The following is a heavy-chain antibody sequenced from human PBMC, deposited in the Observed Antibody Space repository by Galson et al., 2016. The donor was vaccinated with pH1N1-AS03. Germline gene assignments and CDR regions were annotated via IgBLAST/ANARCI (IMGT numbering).Heavy chain of an antibody. V-gene: IGHV3-74*01. D-gene: IGHD3-3*01. J-gene: IGHJ3*01. Sequence: SLRLSCAASGFTFSSSWMHWVRQAPGKGLVSLSLVKSDGSTTNYADSVKGRFTISRDNAKNTLFLHMNSLRAEDTALYHCVRGEPYYYDRRKYFAFLVWGQVTTVIVSS. CDR3: VRGEPYYYDRRKYFAFLV. CDR2: VKSDGSTT. CDR1: GFTFSSSW.